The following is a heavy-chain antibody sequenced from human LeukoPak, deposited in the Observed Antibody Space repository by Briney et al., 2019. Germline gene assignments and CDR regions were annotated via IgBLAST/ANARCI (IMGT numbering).Heavy chain of an antibody. CDR2: IYYSGST. CDR1: GGSISSSSYY. CDR3: ARGQWLAHYFDY. D-gene: IGHD6-19*01. V-gene: IGHV4-39*07. Sequence: SETLSLTWTVSGGSISSSSYYWGWIRQPPGKGLEWIGSIYYSGSTYYNPSLKSRVTISVDTSKNQFSLKLSSVTAADTAVYYCARGQWLAHYFDYWGQGTLVTVSS. J-gene: IGHJ4*02.